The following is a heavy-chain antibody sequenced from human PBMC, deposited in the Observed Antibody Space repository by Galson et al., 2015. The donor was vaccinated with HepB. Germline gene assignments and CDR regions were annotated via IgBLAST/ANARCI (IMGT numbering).Heavy chain of an antibody. D-gene: IGHD2-8*01. J-gene: IGHJ4*02. CDR3: VKAPPVRSHDAFDS. Sequence: LRLSCAASGFTFSSYAMHWVRQAPGKGLEWVAVISYDGSNKYYADSVKGRFTISRDNSKNTLYLQMSSLRAEDTAVYYCVKAPPVRSHDAFDSWGQGTLVTVSS. V-gene: IGHV3-30*14. CDR1: GFTFSSYA. CDR2: ISYDGSNK.